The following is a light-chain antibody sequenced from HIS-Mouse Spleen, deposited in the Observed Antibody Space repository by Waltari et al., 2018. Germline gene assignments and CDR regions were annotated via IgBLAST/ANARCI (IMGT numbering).Light chain of an antibody. J-gene: IGLJ1*01. CDR3: AAWDDSLNGYV. V-gene: IGLV1-44*01. CDR1: SSNLGSNT. CDR2: SNN. Sequence: QSVLTQPPSASGTPGQRVTISCSGSSSNLGSNTVNWYQQLPGTAPKLLIYSNNPRPSGVPDRFSGAKSGTSASLAISGLQSEDEADYYCAAWDDSLNGYVFGTGTKVTVL.